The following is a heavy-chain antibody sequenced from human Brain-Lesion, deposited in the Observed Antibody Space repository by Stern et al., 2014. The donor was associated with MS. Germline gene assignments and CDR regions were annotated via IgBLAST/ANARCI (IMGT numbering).Heavy chain of an antibody. J-gene: IGHJ6*02. D-gene: IGHD3-3*01. CDR2: INPNTGGT. V-gene: IGHV1-2*02. CDR3: ARDQRGITIFGVVTDYYYLGMDV. CDR1: GYIFTGYY. Sequence: VQLVESGAEVKKPGASVKVSCKTSGYIFTGYYIHWVRQAPGQGLEWMAWINPNTGGTKYAQKFQGRVTMSRDRSMSTAYVELSSLTSGDTAVYYCARDQRGITIFGVVTDYYYLGMDVWGQGTTVTVSS.